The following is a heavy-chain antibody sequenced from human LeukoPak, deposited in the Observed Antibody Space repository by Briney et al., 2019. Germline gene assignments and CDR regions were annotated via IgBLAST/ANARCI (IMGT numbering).Heavy chain of an antibody. J-gene: IGHJ4*02. CDR3: AKDLYPYDSSGHEDY. D-gene: IGHD3-22*01. CDR1: GFTFSSYA. V-gene: IGHV3-23*01. Sequence: GGSLRLSCAASGFTFSSYAMSWVRQAPGKGLEWVSAISGSGGSTYYADSVKGRFTISRGNSKNTLYLQMNSLRAEDTAVYYCAKDLYPYDSSGHEDYWGQGTLVTVSS. CDR2: ISGSGGST.